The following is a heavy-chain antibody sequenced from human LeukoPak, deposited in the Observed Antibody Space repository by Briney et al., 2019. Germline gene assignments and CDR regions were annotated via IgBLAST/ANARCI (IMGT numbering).Heavy chain of an antibody. J-gene: IGHJ4*02. CDR3: AKDLPAPYFDY. Sequence: GGSLRLSCAASGFTFSNYGMHWVRQAPGKGPEWVAFIRYGGSIKYYADFVKGRFTISRDNSKNTLYLQMNSLGAEDTAVYYCAKDLPAPYFDYWGQGTLVTVSS. D-gene: IGHD2-2*01. CDR1: GFTFSNYG. CDR2: IRYGGSIK. V-gene: IGHV3-30*02.